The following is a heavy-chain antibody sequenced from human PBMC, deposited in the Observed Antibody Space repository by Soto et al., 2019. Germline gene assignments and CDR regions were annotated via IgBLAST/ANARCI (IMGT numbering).Heavy chain of an antibody. V-gene: IGHV1-18*01. CDR2: ISAYNGNT. J-gene: IGHJ6*02. D-gene: IGHD2-21*01. CDR3: ARGAFCGGAPGCRDMDV. Sequence: ASVKVSCKSSGYTFISHSITWVRQAPGQGLEWMGRISAYNGNTNYAQKLQGRVTMTTDTSTNTAYMELRNLRSDDTAVYYCARGAFCGGAPGCRDMDVWGQGTTVTVSS. CDR1: GYTFISHS.